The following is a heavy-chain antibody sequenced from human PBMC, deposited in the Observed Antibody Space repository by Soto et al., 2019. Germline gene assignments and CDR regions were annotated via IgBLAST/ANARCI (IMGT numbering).Heavy chain of an antibody. D-gene: IGHD1-1*01. CDR2: LYDGDGS. V-gene: IGHV3-53*01. Sequence: GGSLRLSCAASGLTVSGKKYVAWVRQAPGKGLEWVSALYDGDGSFYSDSVKGRFTTSSDSSKTTVYLQMNDLRPADTAVYYCANWNEREHAYAVWGQGTRVTVS. J-gene: IGHJ3*01. CDR3: ANWNEREHAYAV. CDR1: GLTVSGKKY.